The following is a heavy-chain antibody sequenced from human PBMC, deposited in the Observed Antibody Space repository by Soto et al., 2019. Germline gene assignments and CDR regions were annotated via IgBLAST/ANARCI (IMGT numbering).Heavy chain of an antibody. J-gene: IGHJ4*02. Sequence: GASVKVSCKASGYTFTSYYMHWVRQAPGQGLEWMGIINPSGGRTSYAQKFQGRVTMTRDTSTSTVYMELSSLRSEDTAVYYCARDMEALAGTVYFDYWGQGTLVTVCS. CDR3: ARDMEALAGTVYFDY. CDR1: GYTFTSYY. D-gene: IGHD6-19*01. CDR2: INPSGGRT. V-gene: IGHV1-46*01.